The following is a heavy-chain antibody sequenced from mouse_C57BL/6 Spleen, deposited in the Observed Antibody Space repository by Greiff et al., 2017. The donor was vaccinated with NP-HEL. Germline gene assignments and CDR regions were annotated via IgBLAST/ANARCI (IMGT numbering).Heavy chain of an antibody. CDR3: ARGGNTVSHFDY. V-gene: IGHV5-17*01. CDR2: ISSGSSTI. J-gene: IGHJ2*01. CDR1: GFTFSDYG. D-gene: IGHD1-1*01. Sequence: EVKLQESGGGLVKPGGSLKLSCAASGFTFSDYGMHWVRQAPEKGLEWVAYISSGSSTIYYADTVKGRFTISRDNAKNTLFLQMTSLRSEDTAMYYCARGGNTVSHFDYWGQGTTLTVSS.